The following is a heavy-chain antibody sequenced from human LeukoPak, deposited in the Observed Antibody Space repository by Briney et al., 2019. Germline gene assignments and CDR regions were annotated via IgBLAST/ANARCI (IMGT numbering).Heavy chain of an antibody. CDR2: INWNGGSR. CDR3: AREGIDLYYDSSAYYFDN. Sequence: GGSLRLSCAATGFSFDDYGMSWVRQAPGKGLEWVSRINWNGGSRGYAESVKGRFTISRDNAKKSLYLQMNSLRAEDTALYYCAREGIDLYYDSSAYYFDNWGQGTLVTVSS. D-gene: IGHD3-22*01. CDR1: GFSFDDYG. J-gene: IGHJ4*02. V-gene: IGHV3-20*04.